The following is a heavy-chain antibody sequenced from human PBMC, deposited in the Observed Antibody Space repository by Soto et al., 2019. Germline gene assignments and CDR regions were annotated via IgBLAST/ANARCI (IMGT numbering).Heavy chain of an antibody. CDR1: GFTFSSYN. CDR3: ARSWNYYYYYGMDV. V-gene: IGHV3-21*01. D-gene: IGHD3-3*01. J-gene: IGHJ6*02. Sequence: EVQLVESGGGLVKPGGSLRLSCAASGFTFSSYNMNWVRQAPGKGLEWVSSISSSSSYIYYADSVKGRFTISRDNAKNSLYLQMNSLRAEDTAVYYCARSWNYYYYYGMDVWGQGTTVTVSS. CDR2: ISSSSSYI.